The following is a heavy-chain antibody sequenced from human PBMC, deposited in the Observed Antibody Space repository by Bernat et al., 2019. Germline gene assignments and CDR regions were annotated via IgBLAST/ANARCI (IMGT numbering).Heavy chain of an antibody. CDR2: IYYSGST. Sequence: QLQLQESGPGLVKPSETLSLTCTVSGGSISSSSYYWGWIRQPPGKGLEWIGSIYYSGSTYYNPSLKSRVTISVDTPKNQFSLKLISVTAADTAVYYFARPSADCSGGSGYRGVDAFDIWGQGTMVTVSS. V-gene: IGHV4-39*01. CDR3: ARPSADCSGGSGYRGVDAFDI. J-gene: IGHJ3*02. CDR1: GGSISSSSYY. D-gene: IGHD2-15*01.